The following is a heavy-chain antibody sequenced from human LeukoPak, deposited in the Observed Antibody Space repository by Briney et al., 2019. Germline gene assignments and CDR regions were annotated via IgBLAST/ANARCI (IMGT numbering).Heavy chain of an antibody. Sequence: PGGSLRLSCAASGFIFTTYSVNWVRQAPGKGLKWVSSISSSSTYISYADSVEGRFTISRDNAKNSLYLQMNSLRAEDTALYYCARVFSGNYYSGFDYWGQGTLVTVSS. CDR1: GFIFTTYS. D-gene: IGHD3-10*01. J-gene: IGHJ4*02. CDR3: ARVFSGNYYSGFDY. CDR2: ISSSSTYI. V-gene: IGHV3-21*01.